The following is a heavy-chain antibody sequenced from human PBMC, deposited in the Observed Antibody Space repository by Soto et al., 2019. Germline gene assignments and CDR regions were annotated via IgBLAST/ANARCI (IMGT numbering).Heavy chain of an antibody. Sequence: SETLSLTCTVSGGSISSYYWSWIRQPPGKGLEWIGYIYYSGSTNYNPSLKSRVTISVDTSKNQFSLKLSSVTAADTAVYYCARLNRVVTTNYYYYYMDVWGKGTTVTVS. CDR1: GGSISSYY. CDR2: IYYSGST. J-gene: IGHJ6*03. CDR3: ARLNRVVTTNYYYYYMDV. D-gene: IGHD2-15*01. V-gene: IGHV4-59*08.